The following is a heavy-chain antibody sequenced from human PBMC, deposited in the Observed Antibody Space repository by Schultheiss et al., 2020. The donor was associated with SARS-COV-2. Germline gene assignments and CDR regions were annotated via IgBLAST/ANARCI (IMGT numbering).Heavy chain of an antibody. CDR1: GYSISSGYY. CDR2: VFYSGST. V-gene: IGHV4-38-2*02. D-gene: IGHD3-10*01. Sequence: SQTLSLTCTVSGYSISSGYYWGWIRQPPGKGLEWIGYVFYSGSTNYNPSLKSRVTISVDTSKNQFSLKLSSVTAADTAVYYCARKIYGSGSYYDYWGQGTLVTVSS. J-gene: IGHJ4*02. CDR3: ARKIYGSGSYYDY.